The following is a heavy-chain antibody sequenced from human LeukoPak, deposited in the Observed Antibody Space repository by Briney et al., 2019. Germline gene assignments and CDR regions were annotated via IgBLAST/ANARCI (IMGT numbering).Heavy chain of an antibody. CDR3: ARADFLGYCSGGRCPLLY. CDR2: IYSGGST. D-gene: IGHD2-15*01. Sequence: GGSLRLSCAASGFTVSSNYMSWVRQAPGKGLEWVSVIYSGGSTYYADSGKGRFTISRHNSKNTLYLQMNSLRAEDRAVYYCARADFLGYCSGGRCPLLYWGQGTLVTVSS. V-gene: IGHV3-53*04. CDR1: GFTVSSNY. J-gene: IGHJ4*02.